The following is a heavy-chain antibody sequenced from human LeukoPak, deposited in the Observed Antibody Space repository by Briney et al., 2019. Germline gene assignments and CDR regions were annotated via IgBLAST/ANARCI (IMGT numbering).Heavy chain of an antibody. V-gene: IGHV3-48*01. CDR3: ARQSRPGYFDY. CDR1: GFIFSTYS. Sequence: PGGSLRLSCEASGFIFSTYSMNWVRQAPGKGLEWVSYISSSSSTIYYADSVKGRFTISRDNAKSSLSLQMNSLRAEDTAVFYCARQSRPGYFDYWGQGTLVTVSS. J-gene: IGHJ4*02. CDR2: ISSSSSTI.